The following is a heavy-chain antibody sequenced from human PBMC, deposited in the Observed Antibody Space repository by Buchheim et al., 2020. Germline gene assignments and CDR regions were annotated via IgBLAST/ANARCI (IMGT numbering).Heavy chain of an antibody. CDR1: GFTFSSYG. CDR2: IWYDGSNK. Sequence: QVQLVESGGGVVQPGRSLRLSCAASGFTFSSYGMHWVRQAPGKGLEWVAVIWYDGSNKYYADSVKGRFTISRDNSKNTLYLQMNSLRAEDTAVYYCAREEDQPLAKDAYGMDVWGQGTT. D-gene: IGHD2-2*01. V-gene: IGHV3-33*01. J-gene: IGHJ6*02. CDR3: AREEDQPLAKDAYGMDV.